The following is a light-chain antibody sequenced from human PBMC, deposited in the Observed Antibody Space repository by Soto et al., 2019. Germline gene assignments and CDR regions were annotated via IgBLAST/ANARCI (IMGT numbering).Light chain of an antibody. CDR1: QRISSN. V-gene: IGKV3-15*01. CDR2: GAS. Sequence: EIVMTQSPATLSVSSGERATLYCKASQRISSNLAWYQQKPGQPPRLLIYGASTRASGIPARFSGSGSGTEFTLSISGLQSEDFALYYCQQYNIWPPYTFGQGTKLEIK. CDR3: QQYNIWPPYT. J-gene: IGKJ2*01.